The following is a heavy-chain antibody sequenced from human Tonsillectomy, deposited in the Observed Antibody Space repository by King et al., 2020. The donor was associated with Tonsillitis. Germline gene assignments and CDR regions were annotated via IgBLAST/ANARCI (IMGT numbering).Heavy chain of an antibody. Sequence: VQLVESGGGLVKPGGSLRLSCAASRFTFSSYNMNWVRQAPGKGLEWVSSISSSSTYIYYADSVRGRFTISRDSAKNSLYLQMNSLRAEDTAVYSCAGDSIDYFCGMDVWGQGTTVTVSS. CDR3: AGDSIDYFCGMDV. D-gene: IGHD2-15*01. J-gene: IGHJ6*02. CDR2: ISSSSTYI. V-gene: IGHV3-21*01. CDR1: RFTFSSYN.